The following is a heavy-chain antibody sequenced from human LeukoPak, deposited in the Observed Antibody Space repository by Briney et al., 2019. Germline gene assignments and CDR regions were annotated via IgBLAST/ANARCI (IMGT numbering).Heavy chain of an antibody. CDR2: IYTSGST. J-gene: IGHJ6*03. Sequence: SETLSLTCTVSGGSISSGSYYWSWIRQPAGKGLEWIGRIYTSGSTNYNPSLKSRVTISVDTSKNQFSLKLSSVTAADTAVYYCAREKRWLFDYYYYYYMDVWGKGTTVTISS. V-gene: IGHV4-61*02. D-gene: IGHD3-22*01. CDR3: AREKRWLFDYYYYYYMDV. CDR1: GGSISSGSYY.